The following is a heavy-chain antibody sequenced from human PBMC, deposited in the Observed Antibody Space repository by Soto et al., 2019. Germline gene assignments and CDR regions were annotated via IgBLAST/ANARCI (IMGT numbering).Heavy chain of an antibody. J-gene: IGHJ3*02. CDR1: GFTLSSYG. D-gene: IGHD2-2*01. CDR3: ARLYCSSSSCYSVGAFDI. CDR2: IWFDGSDK. V-gene: IGHV3-33*01. Sequence: GGSLRLSCAASGFTLSSYGMHWVRQAPGKGLEWVALIWFDGSDKYYVDSVKGRFTISRDNSKNTVHLQMNSLRVEDTAVYYCARLYCSSSSCYSVGAFDIRGQGTVVTVSS.